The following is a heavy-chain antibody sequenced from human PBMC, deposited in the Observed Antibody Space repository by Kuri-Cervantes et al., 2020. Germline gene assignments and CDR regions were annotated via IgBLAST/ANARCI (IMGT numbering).Heavy chain of an antibody. CDR2: ISGSSSTI. D-gene: IGHD4-17*01. Sequence: GGSLRLSCATSGFTFSSYSMNWVRQAPGKGLEWVSFISGSSSTIYYADSVKGRFTISRDNAKNSLYLQMNSLRAEDTAVYYCAAVEDYGDYLRDYWGQGTLVTVSS. V-gene: IGHV3-48*01. CDR1: GFTFSSYS. CDR3: AAVEDYGDYLRDY. J-gene: IGHJ4*02.